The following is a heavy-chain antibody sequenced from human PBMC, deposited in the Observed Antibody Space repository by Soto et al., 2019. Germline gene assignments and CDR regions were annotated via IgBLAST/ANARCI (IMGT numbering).Heavy chain of an antibody. J-gene: IGHJ5*02. V-gene: IGHV4-39*01. CDR1: GGSISSSSYY. D-gene: IGHD3-3*02. Sequence: SETLSLTCTVSGGSISSSSYYWGWIRQPPGKGLEWIGSIYYSGSTYYNPSLKSRVTISVDTSKNQFSLKLSSVTAADTAVYYCASPKIAFYNRYYPCAQGTLVTVSS. CDR2: IYYSGST. CDR3: ASPKIAFYNRYYP.